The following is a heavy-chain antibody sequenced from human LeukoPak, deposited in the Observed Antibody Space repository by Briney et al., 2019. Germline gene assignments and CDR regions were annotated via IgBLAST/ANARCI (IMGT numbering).Heavy chain of an antibody. CDR3: AKEPRLRFLEWPPSVIDP. Sequence: GGSLRLSCAASGFTFSSYAMSWVRQAPGKGLEWVSAISGSGGSTYYADSVKGRFTISRDNSKNTLYLQMNSLRAEDTAVYYCAKEPRLRFLEWPPSVIDPWGQGTLVTVSS. J-gene: IGHJ5*02. V-gene: IGHV3-23*01. D-gene: IGHD3-3*01. CDR2: ISGSGGST. CDR1: GFTFSSYA.